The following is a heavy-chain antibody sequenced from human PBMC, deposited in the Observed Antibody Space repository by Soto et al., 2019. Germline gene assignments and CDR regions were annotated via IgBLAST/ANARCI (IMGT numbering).Heavy chain of an antibody. V-gene: IGHV1-69*13. CDR1: GGTCSSYA. J-gene: IGHJ3*02. CDR3: ARVGGYCSSTSCYLGDDAFDI. Sequence: SVKVSCKASGGTCSSYAISWVRQAPGQGLEWMGGIIPIFGTANYAQKFQGRVTITADESTSTAYMELSSLRSEDTAVYYCARVGGYCSSTSCYLGDDAFDIWGQGTMVTVSS. D-gene: IGHD2-2*01. CDR2: IIPIFGTA.